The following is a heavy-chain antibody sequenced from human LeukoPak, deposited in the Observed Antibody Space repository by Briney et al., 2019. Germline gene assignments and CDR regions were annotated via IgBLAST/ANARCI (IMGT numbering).Heavy chain of an antibody. CDR3: AKDRNTVVTLVDAFDI. CDR1: GFTFSSYG. CDR2: IRYDGSNK. J-gene: IGHJ3*02. Sequence: QTGGSLRLSCAASGFTFSSYGMHWVRQAPGKGLEWVAFIRYDGSNKYYADSVKGRFTISRDNSKNTLYLQMNSLRAEDTAVYYCAKDRNTVVTLVDAFDIWGQGTMVTVSS. D-gene: IGHD4-23*01. V-gene: IGHV3-30*02.